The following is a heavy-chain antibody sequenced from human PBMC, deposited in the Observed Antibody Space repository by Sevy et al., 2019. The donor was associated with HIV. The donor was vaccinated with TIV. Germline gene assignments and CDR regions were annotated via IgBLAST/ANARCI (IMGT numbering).Heavy chain of an antibody. CDR1: GGTFGSSG. V-gene: IGHV1-69*13. D-gene: IGHD2-21*02. CDR3: ARRIVTPMHAFDV. CDR2: IIPIFGTT. J-gene: IGHJ3*01. Sequence: ASVKVSCKASGGTFGSSGIIWVRQAPGEGLEWMGGIIPIFGTTDYVQRFHGRVTITADESTSTVYMELRSLKSEDTAVYFGARRIVTPMHAFDVWGQGTMVTVSS.